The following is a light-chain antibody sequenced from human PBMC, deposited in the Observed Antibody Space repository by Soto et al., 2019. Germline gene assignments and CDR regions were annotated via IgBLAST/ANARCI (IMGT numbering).Light chain of an antibody. CDR1: SSDVGGYDY. V-gene: IGLV2-14*01. Sequence: QSVLTQPASVSGSPGQSITLSCTGTSSDVGGYDYVSWYQQHPGKAPKLMIYDVGNRPSGLSNRFSGSKSGNTASLTISGLQAEDEADYYCSSYTTNSTLVFGGGTNLTVL. CDR3: SSYTTNSTLV. J-gene: IGLJ3*02. CDR2: DVG.